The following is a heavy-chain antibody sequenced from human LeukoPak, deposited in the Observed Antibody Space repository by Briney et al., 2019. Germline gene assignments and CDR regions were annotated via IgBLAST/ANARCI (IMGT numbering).Heavy chain of an antibody. CDR2: IYYSGST. J-gene: IGHJ6*02. CDR1: GGSISSYY. D-gene: IGHD3-16*01. Sequence: SETLSLNCTVSGGSISSYYWSWIRQPPGKGLEWIGYIYYSGSTNYNPSLKSRVTISVDTSKNQFSLKLSSVTAADTAVYYCARDRLYGMDVWGQGTTVTVSS. CDR3: ARDRLYGMDV. V-gene: IGHV4-59*01.